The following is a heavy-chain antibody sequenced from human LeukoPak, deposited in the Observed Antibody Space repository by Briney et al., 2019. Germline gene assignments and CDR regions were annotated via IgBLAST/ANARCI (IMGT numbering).Heavy chain of an antibody. CDR2: TNGDGSST. CDR3: ARGKQDFDN. D-gene: IGHD6-13*01. Sequence: PGGSLRLSCAASGFTFSSYGMHWVRQAPGKGLVWVSRTNGDGSSTTYADSVKGRLTISRDNAKNTLYLQMNSLRAEDTAVYYCARGKQDFDNWGQGTAVTVSS. V-gene: IGHV3-74*01. J-gene: IGHJ4*02. CDR1: GFTFSSYG.